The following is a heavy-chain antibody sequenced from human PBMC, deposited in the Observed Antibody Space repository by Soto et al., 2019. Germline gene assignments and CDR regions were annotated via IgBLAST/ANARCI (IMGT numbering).Heavy chain of an antibody. D-gene: IGHD3-3*01. J-gene: IGHJ6*02. V-gene: IGHV3-30*18. CDR1: GFTFSSYG. Sequence: GSLRLSCVASGFTFSSYGMHWVRQAPGKGLEWVAVIAYDGSNKYYADSVKGRFTISRDNSKNTLYLQMNSLRAEDTAVYYCAKDNYDFWSGYTRGMDVWGQGTTVTVSS. CDR2: IAYDGSNK. CDR3: AKDNYDFWSGYTRGMDV.